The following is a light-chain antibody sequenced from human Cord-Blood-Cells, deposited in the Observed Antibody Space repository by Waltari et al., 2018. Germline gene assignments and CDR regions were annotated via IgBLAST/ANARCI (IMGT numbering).Light chain of an antibody. V-gene: IGLV2-23*01. Sequence: QSALTQPASVSGSPGQSITISCTGTSSDVGSYNTVSWYQQHPGKAPKLMIYEGSKRPSGVANRFSGSKSGNTASLTISGLQAEDEADYYCCSYAGSSTFVFGTGTKVTVL. CDR2: EGS. CDR3: CSYAGSSTFV. J-gene: IGLJ1*01. CDR1: SSDVGSYNT.